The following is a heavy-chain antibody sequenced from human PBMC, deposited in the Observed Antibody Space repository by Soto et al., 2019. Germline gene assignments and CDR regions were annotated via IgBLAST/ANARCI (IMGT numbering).Heavy chain of an antibody. CDR3: ATLNSFGSDY. V-gene: IGHV3-74*03. D-gene: IGHD5-18*01. J-gene: IGHJ4*02. CDR1: GFTFSNYW. Sequence: GGSLRLSCAASGFTFSNYWMHWVRQAPGKGLGWVSRIYSDGRGPMYADSVKGRFTISRDNAKSTLYLQMNSLRAEDTAVYYCATLNSFGSDYWGRGTLVTVSS. CDR2: IYSDGRGP.